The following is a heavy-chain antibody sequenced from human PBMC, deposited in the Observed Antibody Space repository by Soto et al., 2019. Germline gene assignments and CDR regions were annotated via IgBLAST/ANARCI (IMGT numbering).Heavy chain of an antibody. CDR1: GYTFTSYY. Sequence: QVQLVQSGAEVKKPGASVKVSCKASGYTFTSYYMHWVRQAPGQGLEWMGIINPSGGSTSYAQKFQGRVTMTRDTSTSTVYMELSSLRSEDTAVYYCARDRSGVVPAAKPFFDYWGQGTLVTVAS. CDR2: INPSGGST. J-gene: IGHJ4*02. D-gene: IGHD2-2*01. CDR3: ARDRSGVVPAAKPFFDY. V-gene: IGHV1-46*01.